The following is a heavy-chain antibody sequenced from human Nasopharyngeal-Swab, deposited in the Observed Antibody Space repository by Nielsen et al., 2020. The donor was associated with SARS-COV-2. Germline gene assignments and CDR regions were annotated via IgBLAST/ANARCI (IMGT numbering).Heavy chain of an antibody. Sequence: ESLKISCAASGFTFSDYYMSWIRQAPGKGLEWIGYIYYSGSTNYNPSLKSRVTISVDTSKNQFSLKLSSVTAADTAVYYCARGPLTTVDPFDYWGQGTLVTVSS. CDR3: ARGPLTTVDPFDY. CDR1: GFTFSDYY. CDR2: IYYSGST. V-gene: IGHV4-59*01. D-gene: IGHD4-23*01. J-gene: IGHJ4*02.